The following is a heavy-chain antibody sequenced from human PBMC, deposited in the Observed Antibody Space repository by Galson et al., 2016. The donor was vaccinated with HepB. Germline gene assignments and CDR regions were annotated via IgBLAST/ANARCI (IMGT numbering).Heavy chain of an antibody. CDR3: ARIGRDITMVQGVTTYYYYAMDV. J-gene: IGHJ6*04. V-gene: IGHV1-46*03. CDR2: INPSGGTT. Sequence: SVKVSCKASGYTFISYNMHWVRQAPGQGLEWRGIINPSGGTTTYAQKFQGRVTMTRETSTSTVYMELSSLRSEDTAVYYCARIGRDITMVQGVTTYYYYAMDVWGKGTTVTVSS. CDR1: GYTFISYN. D-gene: IGHD3-10*01.